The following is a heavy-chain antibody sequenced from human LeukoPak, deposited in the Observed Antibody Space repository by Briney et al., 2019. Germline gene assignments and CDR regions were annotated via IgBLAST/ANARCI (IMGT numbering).Heavy chain of an antibody. CDR2: IYTSGST. D-gene: IGHD3-3*01. V-gene: IGHV4-59*10. Sequence: PSETLSLTCAVYGGSFSGYYWSWIRQPPGKGLEWIGHIYTSGSTNYNPSLKSRVTMSVDTSKNQFSLKLSSVTAADTAVYYCAGIPVFGVVLHQEPVWGKGTTVTVSS. CDR3: AGIPVFGVVLHQEPV. J-gene: IGHJ6*03. CDR1: GGSFSGYY.